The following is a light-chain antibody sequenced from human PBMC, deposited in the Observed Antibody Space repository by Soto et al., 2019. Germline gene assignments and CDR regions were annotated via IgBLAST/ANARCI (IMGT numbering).Light chain of an antibody. CDR2: AAS. CDR1: QDIGNN. CDR3: QHYYTDPWT. J-gene: IGKJ1*01. Sequence: AIRMTQSPSSLSASTGDRVTITCRASQDIGNNLVWYQRKPGKAPKVLIHAASTLQGGVSSRFSGSRSGTDFTLTINSLQSEDFATYYCQHYYTDPWTFGQGTKVDIK. V-gene: IGKV1-8*01.